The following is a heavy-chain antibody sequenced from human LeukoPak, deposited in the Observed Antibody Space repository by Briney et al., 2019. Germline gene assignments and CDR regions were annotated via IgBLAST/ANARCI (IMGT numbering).Heavy chain of an antibody. CDR2: INPNSGGK. CDR3: ARGGSGSYFSWLDP. V-gene: IGHV1-2*02. D-gene: IGHD3-10*01. J-gene: IGHJ5*02. Sequence: ASVKVSCKASRYTFTGYYIHWVRQAPAQGLECMGWINPNSGGKNYEQKFQGSVNMTRDKSISTAYMEVSRLRSDDTAVYYCARGGSGSYFSWLDPWGQGTLVTVSS. CDR1: RYTFTGYY.